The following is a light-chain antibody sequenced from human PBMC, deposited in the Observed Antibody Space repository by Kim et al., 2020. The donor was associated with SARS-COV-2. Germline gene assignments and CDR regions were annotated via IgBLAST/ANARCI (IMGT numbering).Light chain of an antibody. CDR2: KDS. V-gene: IGLV3-25*03. CDR3: QSADGSGTYV. Sequence: VSRGQTARITGSGDALPEKQTYWYQQTSGQAPLLLIYKDSERPSGIPGRFSGSSSGTTVTLTISGVQAEDDADYYCQSADGSGTYVFGTGTKVTVL. J-gene: IGLJ1*01. CDR1: ALPEKQ.